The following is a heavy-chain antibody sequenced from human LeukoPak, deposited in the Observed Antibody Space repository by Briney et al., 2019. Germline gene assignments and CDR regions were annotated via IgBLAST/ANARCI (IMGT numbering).Heavy chain of an antibody. CDR3: ARASRVTRAFDY. CDR1: GFTFSSYS. Sequence: GGSLRLSCAASGFTFSSYSMNWVRQAPGKGLEWVSSISSSSSYIYYADSVKGRFTISRDNAKNSLYLQMNSLRAEDTAVYYCARASRVTRAFDYWGQGTLVTVSS. J-gene: IGHJ4*02. V-gene: IGHV3-21*01. CDR2: ISSSSSYI. D-gene: IGHD2-21*02.